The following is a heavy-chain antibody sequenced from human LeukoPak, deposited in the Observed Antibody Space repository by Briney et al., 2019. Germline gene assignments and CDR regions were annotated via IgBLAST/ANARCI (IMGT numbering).Heavy chain of an antibody. CDR1: GFTFSSYG. V-gene: IGHV3-33*01. J-gene: IGHJ4*02. CDR3: ARVEDSSNNFDY. D-gene: IGHD3-22*01. CDR2: IWYDGSNK. Sequence: SGGSLRLSCAASGFTFSSYGMPWVRQAPGKGLEWVAVIWYDGSNKYYADSVKGRFTISRDNSKNTLYLQMNSLRAEDTAVYYCARVEDSSNNFDYWGQGTLVTVSS.